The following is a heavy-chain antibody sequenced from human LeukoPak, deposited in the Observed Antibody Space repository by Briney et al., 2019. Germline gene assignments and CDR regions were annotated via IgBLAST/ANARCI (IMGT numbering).Heavy chain of an antibody. J-gene: IGHJ4*02. V-gene: IGHV1-8*01. D-gene: IGHD3-22*01. CDR1: GYTFTSYD. Sequence: ASVKVSCKASGYTFTSYDINWVRQATGQGLEWMGWMNPNSGNTGYAQKFQGRVTMTRNTSISTAYMELSSLRSEDTAVYYCARGNLRRSLSGYPLRYYFDYWGQGTLVTVSS. CDR3: ARGNLRRSLSGYPLRYYFDY. CDR2: MNPNSGNT.